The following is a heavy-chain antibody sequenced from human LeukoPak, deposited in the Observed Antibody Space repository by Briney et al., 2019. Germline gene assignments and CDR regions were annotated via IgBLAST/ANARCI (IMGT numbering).Heavy chain of an antibody. CDR1: GFTFSSSG. Sequence: GGSLRLSCAASGFTFSSSGMSWVRQAPGKGLEWVSTISASGDNTYYADSVKGRFAISRDNSKKKLYLQMNSLRAEDTAVYYCAKGYYGSGTYGWFDPWGQGTLVTVSS. V-gene: IGHV3-23*01. D-gene: IGHD3-10*01. J-gene: IGHJ5*02. CDR2: ISASGDNT. CDR3: AKGYYGSGTYGWFDP.